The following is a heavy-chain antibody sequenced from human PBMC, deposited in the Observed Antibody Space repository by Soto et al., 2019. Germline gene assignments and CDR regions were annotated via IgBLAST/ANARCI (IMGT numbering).Heavy chain of an antibody. V-gene: IGHV4-39*01. D-gene: IGHD1-1*01. CDR1: GDSVSSGFYY. J-gene: IGHJ5*02. CDR2: ISATGTT. CDR3: ARLSPWTGNWFDP. Sequence: QLQLRESGPGLVKPSETLSLTCTVSGDSVSSGFYYWVWVRQPPGKGLEWIASISATGTTFYSSSLQSRVTISVDMSKNQFSLKLTSMTAADTAVYYCARLSPWTGNWFDPWGQGTLVTVSS.